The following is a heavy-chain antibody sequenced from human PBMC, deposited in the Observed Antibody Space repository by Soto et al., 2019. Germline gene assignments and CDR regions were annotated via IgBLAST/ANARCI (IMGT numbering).Heavy chain of an antibody. CDR2: IHSSGST. V-gene: IGHV4-4*07. CDR1: GACMNSYH. Sequence: ESRSVTWTGAGACMNSYHWTWIRQPAGKGLEWIGHIHSSGSTNYNPSLKSRVTMSVDTSKNQLSLRMMSMTAADTALYYCARDQGVAAAGITWVAPWGQGTLVTVSS. D-gene: IGHD6-13*01. CDR3: ARDQGVAAAGITWVAP. J-gene: IGHJ5*02.